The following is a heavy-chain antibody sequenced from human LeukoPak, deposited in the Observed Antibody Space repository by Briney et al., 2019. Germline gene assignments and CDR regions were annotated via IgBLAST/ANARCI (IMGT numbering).Heavy chain of an antibody. CDR2: INSDGTST. V-gene: IGHV3-74*01. D-gene: IGHD5-18*01. Sequence: SGGSLRLSCAASGFTFSNYWMHWVRQAPGKGLVWVSRINSDGTSTTYADSVKGRFTISRDNAKNTLYLQMNSLRAEDTALYYCVRDQSAGGYSYGYVDYWGQGTLVTVSS. J-gene: IGHJ4*02. CDR1: GFTFSNYW. CDR3: VRDQSAGGYSYGYVDY.